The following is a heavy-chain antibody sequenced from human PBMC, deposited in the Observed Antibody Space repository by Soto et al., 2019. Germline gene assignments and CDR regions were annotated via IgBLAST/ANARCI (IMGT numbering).Heavy chain of an antibody. J-gene: IGHJ4*02. V-gene: IGHV3-23*01. CDR2: ISGSDDST. Sequence: WGSLRLSCAASGFTFSSYAMSWVRQAPRKGLEWVSAISGSDDSTYYADSVKGRFTISRDNSKNTLYLQMNSLRAEDTAVYYCAKGRSSITYWGQGTLVTVSS. D-gene: IGHD6-6*01. CDR3: AKGRSSITY. CDR1: GFTFSSYA.